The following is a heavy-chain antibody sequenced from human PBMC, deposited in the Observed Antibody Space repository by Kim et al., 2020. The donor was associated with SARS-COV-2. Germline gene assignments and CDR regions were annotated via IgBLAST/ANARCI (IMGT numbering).Heavy chain of an antibody. J-gene: IGHJ6*02. CDR2: IGTAGDP. D-gene: IGHD3-10*01. CDR3: ARDLGAMVRGVNIYYGMDV. V-gene: IGHV3-13*05. Sequence: GGSLRLSCAASGFTFSSYDMHWVRQATGKGLEWVSAIGTAGDPYYPGSVKGRLTISRENAKNSLYLQMNSLRAGDTAVYYCARDLGAMVRGVNIYYGMDVWGQGTTVTVSS. CDR1: GFTFSSYD.